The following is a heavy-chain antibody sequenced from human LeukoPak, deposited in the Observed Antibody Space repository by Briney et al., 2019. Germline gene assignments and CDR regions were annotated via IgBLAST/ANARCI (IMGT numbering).Heavy chain of an antibody. CDR1: GFSFSSSE. J-gene: IGHJ6*03. D-gene: IGHD1-26*01. CDR2: ISSSGRTI. Sequence: GGSLRLSCAASGFSFSSSEMNWVRQAPGKGLEWLSYISSSGRTIYYADSVKGRFTVSRDNAKNSLYLQMNSLGPEDTALYYCARDPYSGNYGNYYYYYMDVWGKGTTVTISS. CDR3: ARDPYSGNYGNYYYYYMDV. V-gene: IGHV3-48*03.